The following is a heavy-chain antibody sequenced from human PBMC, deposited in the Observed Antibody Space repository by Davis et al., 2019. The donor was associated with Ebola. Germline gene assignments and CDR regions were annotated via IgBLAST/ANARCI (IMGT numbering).Heavy chain of an antibody. J-gene: IGHJ4*02. CDR2: ISYDGSNK. Sequence: GGSLRLSCAASGFTFSSYDMHWVRQAPGKGLEWVAVISYDGSNKYYADSVKGRFTISRDNSKNTLYLQMNSLRAEDTAVYYCARSSAPRNWGQGTLVTVSS. V-gene: IGHV3-30*03. CDR3: ARSSAPRN. D-gene: IGHD6-19*01. CDR1: GFTFSSYD.